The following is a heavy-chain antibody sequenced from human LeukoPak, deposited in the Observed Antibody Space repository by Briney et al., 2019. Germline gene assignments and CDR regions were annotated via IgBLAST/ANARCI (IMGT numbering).Heavy chain of an antibody. CDR1: GYTFTSYD. V-gene: IGHV1-8*01. CDR3: ARGGSKWEPEDY. CDR2: MNPNSGNT. Sequence: GASVKVSCKASGYTFTSYDINWVRQATGQGLEWMGWMNPNSGNTGYAQKFQGRVTMTRNTSISTAYMELSSLRSVDTAVYYCARGGSKWEPEDYWGQGTLVTVSS. D-gene: IGHD1-26*01. J-gene: IGHJ4*02.